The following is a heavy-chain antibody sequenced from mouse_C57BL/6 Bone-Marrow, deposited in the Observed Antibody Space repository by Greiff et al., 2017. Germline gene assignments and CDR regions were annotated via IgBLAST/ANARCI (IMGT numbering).Heavy chain of an antibody. CDR1: GFTFSDYY. J-gene: IGHJ4*01. V-gene: IGHV5-12*01. Sequence: EVKLMESGGGLVQPGGSLKLSCAASGFTFSDYYMYWVRQTPERRLEWVAYISNGGGSTYYPDTVKGRSTISRDNAKNTLYLQMSRLKSEDTAMYYCARPAGYAMDYWGQGTSVTVSS. CDR2: ISNGGGST. CDR3: ARPAGYAMDY.